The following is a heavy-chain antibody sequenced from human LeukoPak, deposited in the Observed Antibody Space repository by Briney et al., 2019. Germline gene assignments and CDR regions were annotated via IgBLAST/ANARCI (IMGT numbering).Heavy chain of an antibody. J-gene: IGHJ4*02. CDR1: GGSISSYY. Sequence: PSETLSLTCTVSGGSISSYYWSWIRQPPGKGLEWIGYTYYSGSTNYNPSLKSRVTISVDESKTQLSLRLESVTAADTAVYYCARGTITTVTDSWGPGTLVTVSS. V-gene: IGHV4-59*12. CDR3: ARGTITTVTDS. CDR2: TYYSGST. D-gene: IGHD4-17*01.